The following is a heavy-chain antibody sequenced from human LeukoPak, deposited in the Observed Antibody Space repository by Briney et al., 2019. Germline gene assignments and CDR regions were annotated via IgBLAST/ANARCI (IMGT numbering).Heavy chain of an antibody. CDR2: ISGSGGST. CDR1: GFTFSSYA. CDR3: AKDRSDNNTWYAGSH. V-gene: IGHV3-23*01. J-gene: IGHJ4*02. Sequence: GGSLRLSCAASGFTFSSYAMSWVRQAPGKGLEWVSAISGSGGSTYYADSVKGRFTISRDNSKNTLYLQMSSLRAEDSAVYYCAKDRSDNNTWYAGSHWGQGTLVTVSS. D-gene: IGHD2-8*01.